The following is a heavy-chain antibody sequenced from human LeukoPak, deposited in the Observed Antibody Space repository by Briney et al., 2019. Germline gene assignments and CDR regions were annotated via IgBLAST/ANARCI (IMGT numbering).Heavy chain of an antibody. V-gene: IGHV3-74*01. Sequence: GGSLRPSCAASGFTFSSYWMHWVRQAPGKGLVWVSRINSDGSSTSYADSVKGRFTISRDNAKNTLYLQMNSLRAEDTAVYYCARGRYSSGWYYFDYWGQGTLVTVSP. CDR1: GFTFSSYW. J-gene: IGHJ4*02. D-gene: IGHD6-19*01. CDR2: INSDGSST. CDR3: ARGRYSSGWYYFDY.